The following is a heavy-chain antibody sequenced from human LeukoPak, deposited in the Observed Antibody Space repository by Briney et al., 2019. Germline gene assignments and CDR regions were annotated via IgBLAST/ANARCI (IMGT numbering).Heavy chain of an antibody. D-gene: IGHD3-22*01. V-gene: IGHV1-18*01. CDR2: ISVYNGNT. Sequence: ASVKVSCKASGYTFTNYGISWLRQAPGQGLEWMGWISVYNGNTKYAQKLQGRVTMTTDTSTSTAYMELRSLRSDDTALYYCARALDSSGFHFDYWGQGTLVTVSS. CDR1: GYTFTNYG. J-gene: IGHJ4*02. CDR3: ARALDSSGFHFDY.